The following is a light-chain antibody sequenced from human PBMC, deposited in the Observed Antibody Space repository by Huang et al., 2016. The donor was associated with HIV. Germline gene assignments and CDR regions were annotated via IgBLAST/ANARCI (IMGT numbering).Light chain of an antibody. CDR2: GSS. J-gene: IGKJ3*01. CDR3: QQYSSSPFT. V-gene: IGKV3-20*01. CDR1: QIVSSSH. Sequence: EIVLTQSPRTLSLSPGDRATLSCRASQIVSSSHFARYQQKPGQAPPLLMYGSSSRATVIPDRVRGSGSGTDFTLTISRLEPEDFAVYYCQQYSSSPFTFGPGTKVDIK.